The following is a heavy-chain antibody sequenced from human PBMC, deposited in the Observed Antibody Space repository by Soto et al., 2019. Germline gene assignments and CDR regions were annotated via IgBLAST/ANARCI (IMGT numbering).Heavy chain of an antibody. Sequence: ETLSLTCTVSGGSISSYYWSWIRQPPGKGLEWIGYIYYSGSTNYNPSLKSRVTISVDTSKNQFSLKLSSVTAADTAVYYCARALSGYDYYYYYYMDVWGKGTTVTVSS. V-gene: IGHV4-59*01. J-gene: IGHJ6*03. CDR2: IYYSGST. D-gene: IGHD5-12*01. CDR3: ARALSGYDYYYYYYMDV. CDR1: GGSISSYY.